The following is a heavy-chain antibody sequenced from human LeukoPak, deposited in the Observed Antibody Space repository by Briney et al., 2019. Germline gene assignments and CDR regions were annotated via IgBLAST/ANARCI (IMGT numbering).Heavy chain of an antibody. CDR3: AKAVAGIASPIDC. J-gene: IGHJ4*02. D-gene: IGHD6-13*01. V-gene: IGHV3-9*01. CDR2: IGWNSDTI. Sequence: GGSLRLSCAASGFTFDVYAMHWVRQAPGKGLEGVSGIGWNSDTIAYADSVKGRFTISRDNAKNSLSLQMNSLRAEDTALYYCAKAVAGIASPIDCWGQGTLVTVSS. CDR1: GFTFDVYA.